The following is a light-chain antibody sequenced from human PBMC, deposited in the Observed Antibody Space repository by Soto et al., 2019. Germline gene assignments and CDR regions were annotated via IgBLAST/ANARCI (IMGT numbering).Light chain of an antibody. CDR1: QDISNY. CDR2: DAS. J-gene: IGKJ4*01. Sequence: DIQMTQSPSSLSVYVGDRVTITCQASQDISNYLNWYQQKPGKAPKLLIYDASKLETGVPSRFSGSGSGTDFTFTISSLQPEDIATYYCQQYDNLPLTFGGGTKVDIK. CDR3: QQYDNLPLT. V-gene: IGKV1-33*01.